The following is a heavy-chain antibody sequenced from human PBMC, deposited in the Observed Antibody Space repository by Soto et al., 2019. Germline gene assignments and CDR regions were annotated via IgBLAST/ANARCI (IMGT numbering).Heavy chain of an antibody. CDR3: ARGTFYYDSSGYRHFDY. CDR1: GGTFSSYA. Sequence: QVQLVQSGAEVKMPGASVKVSCKASGGTFSSYAITWVRQAPGQGLEWMGGIIPIFGTAKYAQKFQGRVTITADESTNTIYMELSSLRSEDTAVYYCARGTFYYDSSGYRHFDYWGQGTLVTVSS. D-gene: IGHD3-22*01. CDR2: IIPIFGTA. J-gene: IGHJ4*02. V-gene: IGHV1-69*13.